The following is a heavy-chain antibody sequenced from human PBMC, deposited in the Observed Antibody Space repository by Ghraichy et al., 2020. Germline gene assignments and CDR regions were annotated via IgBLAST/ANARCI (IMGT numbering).Heavy chain of an antibody. CDR1: GFTFDDYA. CDR3: ARSTTIFAAPDY. J-gene: IGHJ4*02. CDR2: ISWNVDTI. V-gene: IGHV3-9*01. D-gene: IGHD3-3*01. Sequence: GGSLRLSCVASGFTFDDYAMHWVRQVPGKGLEWVSGISWNVDTIGYAESVKGRFAISRDNAKNSLYLQMNSLRVEDTAFYYCARSTTIFAAPDYWGQGTLVTVSS.